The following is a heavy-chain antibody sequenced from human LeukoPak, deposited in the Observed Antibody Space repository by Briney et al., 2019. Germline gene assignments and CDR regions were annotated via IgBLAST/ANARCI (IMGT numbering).Heavy chain of an antibody. CDR2: ISTGSRII. CDR1: GFTFSTYN. Sequence: GGSLRLSCAASGFTFSTYNMNWVRQAPGKGLEWVSFISTGSRIIYYADSVKGRFTISRDNSKNSLYLQMNSLRAEDTAVYYCARDRSWGSGYNYGMDVWGQGSKVSVCS. J-gene: IGHJ6*01. V-gene: IGHV3-48*04. CDR3: ARDRSWGSGYNYGMDV. D-gene: IGHD2-15*01.